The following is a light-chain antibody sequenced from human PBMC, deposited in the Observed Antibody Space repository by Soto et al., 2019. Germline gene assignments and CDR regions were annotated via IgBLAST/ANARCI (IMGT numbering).Light chain of an antibody. CDR1: SSDVGNYNY. V-gene: IGLV2-14*01. Sequence: QSALTQPASVSRSPGQSITISCTGTSSDVGNYNYVSWYQQHPGKAPKLMIHDVSNRPSGVSNRFSGSKSGNTASLTISGLQAEDEADYYCSSYTSSSTYVFGTGTKLTVL. CDR2: DVS. J-gene: IGLJ1*01. CDR3: SSYTSSSTYV.